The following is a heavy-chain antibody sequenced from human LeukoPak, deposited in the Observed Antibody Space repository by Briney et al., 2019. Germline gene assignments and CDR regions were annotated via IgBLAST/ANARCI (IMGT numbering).Heavy chain of an antibody. V-gene: IGHV5-51*01. J-gene: IGHJ4*02. Sequence: GESLKISCKGSGYSFTSYWIGWVRQMPGKGLEWMGIIYPGDSDTRYSPSFQGQVTISADKSISTAYLQWSSLKASDTAMYYCARLTKGFHGLRSLEWGSFDYWGQGTLVTVSS. D-gene: IGHD3-3*01. CDR3: ARLTKGFHGLRSLEWGSFDY. CDR2: IYPGDSDT. CDR1: GYSFTSYW.